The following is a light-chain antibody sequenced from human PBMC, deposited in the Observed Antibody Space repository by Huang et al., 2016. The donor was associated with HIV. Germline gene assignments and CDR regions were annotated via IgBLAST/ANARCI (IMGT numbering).Light chain of an antibody. Sequence: DIVMTQSPDSLAVSLGERATINCKSSQSVLYNSNNKDYLAWYQQKPGQPPKLLIYWAPTREAGVPDLFSGRGSGTDFTLTISSLHAEDVAVYYCQQYYSTPFTFGPGTKVDIK. V-gene: IGKV4-1*01. CDR2: WAP. CDR1: QSVLYNSNNKDY. J-gene: IGKJ3*01. CDR3: QQYYSTPFT.